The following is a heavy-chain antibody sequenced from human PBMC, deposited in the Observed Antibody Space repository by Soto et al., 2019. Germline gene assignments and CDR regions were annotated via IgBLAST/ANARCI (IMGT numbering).Heavy chain of an antibody. CDR3: ARRYSSGWYGLGRSDY. Sequence: QVQLVQSGAEVKKPGASVKVSCKASGYTFSSYGISWVRQAPGQGLEWMGWISAYNGNTNYAQKLQGRVTMTTDTSTSTAYMELRSLRSDDTAVYYCARRYSSGWYGLGRSDYWGQGTLVTVSS. D-gene: IGHD6-19*01. V-gene: IGHV1-18*01. CDR1: GYTFSSYG. CDR2: ISAYNGNT. J-gene: IGHJ4*02.